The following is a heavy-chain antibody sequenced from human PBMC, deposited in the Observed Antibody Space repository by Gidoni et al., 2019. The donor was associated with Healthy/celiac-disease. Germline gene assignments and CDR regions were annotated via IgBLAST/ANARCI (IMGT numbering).Heavy chain of an antibody. D-gene: IGHD3-10*01. V-gene: IGHV3-23*01. CDR1: GFTFSSYA. CDR3: AKGPYGSGSPNWFDP. J-gene: IGHJ5*02. CDR2: ISGSGGST. Sequence: EVQLLESGGGVVQPGGSLGPPCAASGFTFSSYAMSWVRQAPGKGLEWVSAISGSGGSTYYADSVKGRFTISRDNSKNTLYLQMNSLRAEDTAVYYCAKGPYGSGSPNWFDPWGQGTLVTVSS.